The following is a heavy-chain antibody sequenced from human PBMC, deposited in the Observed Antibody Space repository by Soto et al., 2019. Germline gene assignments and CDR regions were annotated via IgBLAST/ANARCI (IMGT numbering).Heavy chain of an antibody. V-gene: IGHV4-34*01. J-gene: IGHJ6*02. CDR3: ARGPSSIAARLARPYYYYGMDV. CDR1: GGSFSGYY. D-gene: IGHD6-6*01. CDR2: INHSGST. Sequence: SETLSLTCAVYGGSFSGYYWSWIRQPPGKGLEWIGEINHSGSTNYNPSLKSRVTISVDTSKNQFSLKLSSVTAADTAVYYWARGPSSIAARLARPYYYYGMDVWGQGTTVTVSS.